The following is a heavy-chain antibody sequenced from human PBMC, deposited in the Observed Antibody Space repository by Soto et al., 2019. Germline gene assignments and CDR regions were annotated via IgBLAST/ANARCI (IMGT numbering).Heavy chain of an antibody. D-gene: IGHD6-13*01. CDR2: ISSSTSHT. V-gene: IGHV3-11*05. CDR1: GFTFSDYY. Sequence: QVQLVESGGGLVKPGGSLRLSCAVSGFTFSDYYMTWIRQAPGKGLEWVSYISSSTSHTNYADSVKGRFTISRDNAKNSLLLQMNSLRAEDTAVYYCARGRGAAADYLDFWGQGTLVTVSS. J-gene: IGHJ4*02. CDR3: ARGRGAAADYLDF.